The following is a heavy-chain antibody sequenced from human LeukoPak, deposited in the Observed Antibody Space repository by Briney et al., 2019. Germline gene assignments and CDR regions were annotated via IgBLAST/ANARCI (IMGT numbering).Heavy chain of an antibody. V-gene: IGHV3-23*01. D-gene: IGHD4-11*01. J-gene: IGHJ4*02. CDR3: TKDGTDYSSFDY. CDR2: IGGRGGST. Sequence: GGSPRLSCAASGFTFSNYAMSWVRQAPGKGLEWVSAIGGRGGSTYSADSVEGRFTISRDNSKNTLYLQMNSLRAEDTAVYYCTKDGTDYSSFDYWGQGTLVTVSS. CDR1: GFTFSNYA.